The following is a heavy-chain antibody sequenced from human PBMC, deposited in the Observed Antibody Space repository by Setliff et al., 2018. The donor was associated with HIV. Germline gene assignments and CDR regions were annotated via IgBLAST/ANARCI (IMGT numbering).Heavy chain of an antibody. V-gene: IGHV4-39*01. Sequence: SETLSLTCTVSGGSISSSSYYWGWIRQPPGKGLELIGSIYYTGTTYYPPSLESRVTLSVDMSRNQFSLWLTSVTAADTGVYYCARHSDSSSWPPGGYYHYMDVWGKGTTVTVSS. CDR3: ARHSDSSSWPPGGYYHYMDV. CDR2: IYYTGTT. CDR1: GGSISSSSYY. D-gene: IGHD6-13*01. J-gene: IGHJ6*03.